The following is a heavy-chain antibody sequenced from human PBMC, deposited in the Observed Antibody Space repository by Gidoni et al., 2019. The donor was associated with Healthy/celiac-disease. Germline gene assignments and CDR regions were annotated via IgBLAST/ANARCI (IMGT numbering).Heavy chain of an antibody. J-gene: IGHJ4*02. V-gene: IGHV4-38-2*02. Sequence: QVQLQESGPGLVKPSETLSLTCTVSGYSISSGYYWGWIRQPPGKGLEWIGSIYHSGSTYYNPSLKSRVTRSVDTSKNQFSLKLSSVTAADTAVYYCARDQGGYYELDYWGQGTLVTVSS. D-gene: IGHD3-22*01. CDR1: GYSISSGYY. CDR2: IYHSGST. CDR3: ARDQGGYYELDY.